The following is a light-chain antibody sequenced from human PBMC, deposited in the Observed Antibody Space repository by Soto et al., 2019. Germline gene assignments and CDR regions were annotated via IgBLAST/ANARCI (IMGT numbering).Light chain of an antibody. V-gene: IGKV3-20*01. Sequence: EIVLTQSPGTLSLSPGERATLSCRASKRVTGTNLAWYQQKPGKAPRLLIYGASSRATGIPDRFSGSGSGTDFTLTISRLEPEDFAVYYCQQYGSSPRTFGQGTKLEIK. CDR3: QQYGSSPRT. J-gene: IGKJ2*01. CDR1: KRVTGTN. CDR2: GAS.